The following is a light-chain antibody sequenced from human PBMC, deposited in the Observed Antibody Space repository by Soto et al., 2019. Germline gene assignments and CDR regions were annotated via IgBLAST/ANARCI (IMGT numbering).Light chain of an antibody. CDR3: QSNDNGLSGSDV. CDR1: SSNIGAGYD. Sequence: QSALAQPPSVSVAPGQRVTTSCTGSSSNIGAGYDVNWYQQLPETAPKLLIFGDSNRPSGVPDRFSGSKSGTSASLVITGLQADDEADYYCQSNDNGLSGSDVFGTGTKVTVL. CDR2: GDS. J-gene: IGLJ1*01. V-gene: IGLV1-40*01.